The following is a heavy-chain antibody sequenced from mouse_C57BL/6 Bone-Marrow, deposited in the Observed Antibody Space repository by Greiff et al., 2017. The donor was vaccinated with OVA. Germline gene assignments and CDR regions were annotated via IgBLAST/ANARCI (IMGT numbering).Heavy chain of an antibody. V-gene: IGHV5-17*01. CDR3: ARRRGLLRYYYAMDY. CDR2: ISSGSSTI. J-gene: IGHJ4*01. Sequence: EVQRVESGGGLVKPGGSLKLSCAASGFTFSDYGMHWVRQAPEKGLEWVAYISSGSSTIYYADTVKGRFTISRDNAKNTLFLQMTSLRSEDTAMYYCARRRGLLRYYYAMDYWGQGTSVTVSS. D-gene: IGHD1-1*01. CDR1: GFTFSDYG.